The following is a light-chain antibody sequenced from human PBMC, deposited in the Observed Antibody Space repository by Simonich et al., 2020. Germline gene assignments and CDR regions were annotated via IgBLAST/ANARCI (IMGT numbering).Light chain of an antibody. V-gene: IGKV4-1*01. J-gene: IGKJ3*01. CDR2: WAS. Sequence: DIVRTQSPDSLAVSLGERATINCKSSMSVLYSPNNKNYLAWYQQKPGQPPKLVIYWASTRESGVPDRFSGSGSGTDFTLTISSLQAADVAVYYCQQYYSTPPITFGPGTKVDIK. CDR1: MSVLYSPNNKNY. CDR3: QQYYSTPPIT.